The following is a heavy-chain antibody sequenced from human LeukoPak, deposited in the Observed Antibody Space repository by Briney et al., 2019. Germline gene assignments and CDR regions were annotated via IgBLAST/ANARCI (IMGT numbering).Heavy chain of an antibody. V-gene: IGHV4-39*01. D-gene: IGHD2-2*01. Sequence: PSETLSLTCTVSGGSISSSSYYWGWMRQPPGKGLEWIGSFYYSGSTYYNPSLKSRVTISVDTSKNQFSLKLSSVAAADTAVYYCARPLPAAVPVLAFDIWGLGTMVTVSS. CDR1: GGSISSSSYY. CDR2: FYYSGST. CDR3: ARPLPAAVPVLAFDI. J-gene: IGHJ3*02.